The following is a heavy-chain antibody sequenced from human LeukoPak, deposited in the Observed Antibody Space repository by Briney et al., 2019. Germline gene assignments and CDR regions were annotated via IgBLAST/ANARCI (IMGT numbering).Heavy chain of an antibody. D-gene: IGHD6-19*01. CDR2: ISGGGERA. V-gene: IGHV3-23*01. J-gene: IGHJ5*02. CDR3: AKDGGQYSSGPEFDP. CDR1: GNVFSNTA. Sequence: PGGSLRLSCAASGNVFSNTAMNWARQSPGRGLEWVSAISGGGERAFYADSGKGRFTISRDNSKNMLYLQMKSLRADDTAIYYCAKDGGQYSSGPEFDPRGQGALVTVSS.